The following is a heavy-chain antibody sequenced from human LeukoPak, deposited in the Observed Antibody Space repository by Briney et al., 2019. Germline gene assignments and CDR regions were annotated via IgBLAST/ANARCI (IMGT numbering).Heavy chain of an antibody. D-gene: IGHD5-24*01. CDR3: ASDSSGYNYWFYYYSYGMDV. CDR2: IKQDGSEK. J-gene: IGHJ6*02. V-gene: IGHV3-7*01. CDR1: GFTFSSYW. Sequence: GGSLRLSCAASGFTFSSYWMSWVRQAPGEGLEWGANIKQDGSEKYYVDSVKGRFTISRDNAKNSLYLQMNSLRAEDTAVYYCASDSSGYNYWFYYYSYGMDVWGQGTTVTVSS.